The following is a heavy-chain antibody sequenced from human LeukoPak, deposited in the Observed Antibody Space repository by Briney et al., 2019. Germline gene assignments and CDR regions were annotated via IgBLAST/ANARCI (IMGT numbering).Heavy chain of an antibody. CDR1: GFTFNSYG. CDR3: ARDWMYYGSGSSPFDI. D-gene: IGHD3-10*01. CDR2: ISGSGGNT. Sequence: GGTLRLSCAASGFTFNSYGLSWVRQAPGKGLEWVSAISGSGGNTYYADSVKGRFTISRDIPKNTLYLQMNSLRVEDTAVYYCARDWMYYGSGSSPFDIWGQGTMVTVSS. V-gene: IGHV3-23*01. J-gene: IGHJ3*02.